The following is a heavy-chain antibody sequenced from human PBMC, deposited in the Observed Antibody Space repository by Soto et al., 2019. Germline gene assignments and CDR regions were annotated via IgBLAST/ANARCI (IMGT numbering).Heavy chain of an antibody. Sequence: ASVKVSCKASGYTFTSYGISWGRQAPGQGLEWMGWISAYNGNTNYAQKLQGRVTMTTDTSTSTAYMELRSLRSDDTAVYYCARGRIMITFGGVIVPPDYWGQGTLVTSP. CDR3: ARGRIMITFGGVIVPPDY. CDR1: GYTFTSYG. D-gene: IGHD3-16*02. J-gene: IGHJ4*02. CDR2: ISAYNGNT. V-gene: IGHV1-18*04.